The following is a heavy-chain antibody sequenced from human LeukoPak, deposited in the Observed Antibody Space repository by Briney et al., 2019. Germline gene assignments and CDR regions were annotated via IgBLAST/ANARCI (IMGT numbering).Heavy chain of an antibody. CDR3: ARGRYTSGWYPDYFDY. Sequence: GGSLRLSCAASGFTFSSSWMSWVRQASGKGLEWVGNIKQDGSDKYYVASVKGRFSISRDKAKNLLYLQMRSLRAEDADVYYCARGRYTSGWYPDYFDYWGQGTLVTVSS. V-gene: IGHV3-7*01. CDR1: GFTFSSSW. J-gene: IGHJ4*02. D-gene: IGHD6-19*01. CDR2: IKQDGSDK.